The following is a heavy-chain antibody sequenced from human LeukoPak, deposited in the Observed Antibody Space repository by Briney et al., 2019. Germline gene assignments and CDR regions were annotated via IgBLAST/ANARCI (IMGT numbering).Heavy chain of an antibody. J-gene: IGHJ4*02. CDR1: GFTFSSYW. CDR3: VRAMDY. D-gene: IGHD2-2*01. CDR2: IKQDGSEK. V-gene: IGHV3-7*03. Sequence: GGSLRLSCAASGFTFSSYWMNWVRQAPGEGLEWVANIKQDGSEKYYVDSVKGRFTISRDNAKNSLFLQMNSLRVEDTAVYYCVRAMDYWGQGTLVTVSS.